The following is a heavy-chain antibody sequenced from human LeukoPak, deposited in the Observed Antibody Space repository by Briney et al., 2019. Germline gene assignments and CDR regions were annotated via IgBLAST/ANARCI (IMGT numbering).Heavy chain of an antibody. J-gene: IGHJ6*02. CDR1: GGSISSYY. V-gene: IGHV4-59*01. D-gene: IGHD5-12*01. CDR3: ARVTSRGYSGYDPYYYYYGMDV. Sequence: SETLSLTCTVSGGSISSYYWSWIRQPPGKGLEWIGHIYYSGSTNYNPSLKSRVTISVDTSKNQFSLKLSSVTAADTAVYYCARVTSRGYSGYDPYYYYYGMDVWGQGTTVTVSS. CDR2: IYYSGST.